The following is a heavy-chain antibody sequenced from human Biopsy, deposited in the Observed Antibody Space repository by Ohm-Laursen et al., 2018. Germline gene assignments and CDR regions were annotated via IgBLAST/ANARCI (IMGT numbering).Heavy chain of an antibody. CDR1: GGSVSSGSYY. CDR2: IYSGGNT. Sequence: SDTLSLTCTVSGGSVSSGSYYWSWIRQPPGKGLEYIGFIYSGGNTNYNPSLKNRVTMSVDTSKNQFYLKLYSVTAADTAVYYCARGRRTSGWPYFDNWGQGALVIVSP. D-gene: IGHD6-19*01. V-gene: IGHV4-61*01. J-gene: IGHJ4*02. CDR3: ARGRRTSGWPYFDN.